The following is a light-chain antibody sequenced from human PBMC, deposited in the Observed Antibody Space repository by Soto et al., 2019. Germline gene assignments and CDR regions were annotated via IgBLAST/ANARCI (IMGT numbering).Light chain of an antibody. CDR2: NTT. CDR1: SGSVSTSYY. J-gene: IGLJ2*01. Sequence: QTVVTQEPSFSVSPGGTVILTCGLTSGSVSTSYYPSWYQQSPGLAPRTLIYNTTTRSSGVPDRFSGSILGNKAALTITGAQSDDEYEYLCALYVGSGTVVFGGGTQLPVL. V-gene: IGLV8-61*01. CDR3: ALYVGSGTVV.